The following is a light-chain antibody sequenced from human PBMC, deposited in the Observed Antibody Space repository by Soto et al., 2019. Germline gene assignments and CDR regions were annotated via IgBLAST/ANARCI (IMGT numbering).Light chain of an antibody. CDR2: GAS. V-gene: IGKV3-15*01. CDR3: QHYNNWPPLT. Sequence: EIVLTQSPGTLSLSPGERATLSFRASQNIASNLAWYQQRPGQAPRLLIYGASTRAPDIPARFSGSGSGTEFTLTISSLQSADFGVYYCQHYNNWPPLTFGGGTKVDIK. CDR1: QNIASN. J-gene: IGKJ4*01.